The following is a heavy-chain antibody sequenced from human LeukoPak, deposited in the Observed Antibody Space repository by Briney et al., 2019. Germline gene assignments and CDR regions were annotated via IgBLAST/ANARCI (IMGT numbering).Heavy chain of an antibody. D-gene: IGHD3-22*01. CDR2: INPNSGGT. J-gene: IGHJ4*02. CDR1: GCTFTGYY. Sequence: ASVKVSCKASGCTFTGYYMHWVRQAPGQGLEWMGWINPNSGGTNYAQKFQGRVTMTRDTSISTAYMELSRLRSDDTAVYYCARVAPRYYYDSSGYVDYWGQGTLVTVSS. V-gene: IGHV1-2*02. CDR3: ARVAPRYYYDSSGYVDY.